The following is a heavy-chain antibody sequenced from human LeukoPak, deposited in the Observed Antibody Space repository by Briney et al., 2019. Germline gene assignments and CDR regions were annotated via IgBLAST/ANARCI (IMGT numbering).Heavy chain of an antibody. J-gene: IGHJ4*02. CDR1: GYTFTSYG. D-gene: IGHD5-12*01. CDR3: ARGHSGYDFDFDY. Sequence: ASVKVSCKASGYTFTSYGISWVRQAPGQGLEWRGWISAYNGNTNYAQKLQGRVNMTRDTSISTAYMELSRLRSDDTAVYYCARGHSGYDFDFDYWGQGTLVTVSS. V-gene: IGHV1-18*01. CDR2: ISAYNGNT.